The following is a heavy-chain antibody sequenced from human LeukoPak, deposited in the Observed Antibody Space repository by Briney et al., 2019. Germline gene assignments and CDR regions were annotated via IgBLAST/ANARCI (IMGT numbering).Heavy chain of an antibody. CDR3: TRDLRSNY. V-gene: IGHV3-48*02. J-gene: IGHJ4*02. CDR2: ISSSSTVI. CDR1: GFTFSTYN. Sequence: PGGSLRLSCTASGFTFSTYNMNWVRQAPGQGLEWVSYISSSSTVIYYAASVRGRFTISRDNAKNSLSLQMNSLRDEDTAVYYCTRDLRSNYWGQGTLVTVAS. D-gene: IGHD3/OR15-3a*01.